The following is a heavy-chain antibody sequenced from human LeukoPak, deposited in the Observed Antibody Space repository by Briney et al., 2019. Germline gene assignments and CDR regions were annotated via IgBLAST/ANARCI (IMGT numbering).Heavy chain of an antibody. CDR1: GFTFSSYA. CDR2: ISGSGGST. CDR3: AKDPLDVSDYYYYGMDV. D-gene: IGHD3-16*01. J-gene: IGHJ6*02. V-gene: IGHV3-23*01. Sequence: PGGSLRLSCAASGFTFSSYAMSRVRQAPGKGLEWVSAISGSGGSTYYADSVKGRFTISRDNSKNTLYLQMNSLRAEDTAVYYCAKDPLDVSDYYYYGMDVWGQGTTVTVSS.